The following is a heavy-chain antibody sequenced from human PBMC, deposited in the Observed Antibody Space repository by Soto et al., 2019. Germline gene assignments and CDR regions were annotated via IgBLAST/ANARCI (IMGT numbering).Heavy chain of an antibody. Sequence: QLQLQESGPGLVKPSETLSLTCTVSGGSISSSSYYWGWIRQPPGKGLEWIGSIYYSGSTYYNPSLKSRVTISVDTSKNQFSLKLSSVTDADTAVYYCARSSGWSSDYWGQGTLVTVSS. D-gene: IGHD6-19*01. CDR2: IYYSGST. J-gene: IGHJ4*02. CDR1: GGSISSSSYY. V-gene: IGHV4-39*01. CDR3: ARSSGWSSDY.